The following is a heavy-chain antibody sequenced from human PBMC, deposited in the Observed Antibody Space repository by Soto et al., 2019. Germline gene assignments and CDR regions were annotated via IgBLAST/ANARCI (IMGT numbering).Heavy chain of an antibody. J-gene: IGHJ5*02. CDR1: GGSFSGYY. V-gene: IGHV4-34*01. Sequence: SETLSLTCAVYGGSFSGYYWSWIRQSPGKGLEWIGEINHNGGTNYNPSLKSRVTISLDTSKNQFSLKLTSVTAAETAVYYCARCSGNYYRWFDPWGQGTPVTVS. CDR2: INHNGGT. D-gene: IGHD1-26*01. CDR3: ARCSGNYYRWFDP.